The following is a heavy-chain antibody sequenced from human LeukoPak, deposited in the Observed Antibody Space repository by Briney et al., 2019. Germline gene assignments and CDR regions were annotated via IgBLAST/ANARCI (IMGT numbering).Heavy chain of an antibody. CDR1: GDPISGYSDYTNYK. D-gene: IGHD5-12*01. J-gene: IGHJ4*02. CDR2: VYYSGST. Sequence: SETLSLTCTVSGDPISGYSDYTNYKWTWIRQPPGKGLEWLGYVYYSGSTNYNPPLRSRVIISVDTSKNQFSLKLTSVTAADTAVYYCAREYSGFDYWGQGTLVTVSS. CDR3: AREYSGFDY. V-gene: IGHV4-61*01.